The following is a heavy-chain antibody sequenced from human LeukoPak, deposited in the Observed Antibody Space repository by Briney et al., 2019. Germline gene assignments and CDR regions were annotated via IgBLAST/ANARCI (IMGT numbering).Heavy chain of an antibody. V-gene: IGHV4-39*01. CDR3: ARQSYYYDSSGYFAEYFQH. CDR1: GGSISSSSYY. D-gene: IGHD3-22*01. CDR2: IYYSGST. Sequence: PSETLSLTRTVSGGSISSSSYYWGWIRQPPGKGLEWIGSIYYSGSTYYNPSLKSRVTISVDTSKNQFSLKLSSVTAADTAVYYCARQSYYYDSSGYFAEYFQHWGQGTLVTVSS. J-gene: IGHJ1*01.